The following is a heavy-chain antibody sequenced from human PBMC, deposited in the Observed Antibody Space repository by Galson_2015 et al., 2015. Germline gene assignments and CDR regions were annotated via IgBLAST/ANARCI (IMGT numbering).Heavy chain of an antibody. CDR1: GFTFSSYA. CDR2: ISGSGIST. V-gene: IGHV3-23*01. CDR3: AKGSSRDIREFDY. Sequence: SLRLSCAASGFTFSSYAMSWVRQAPGKGLQWVSAISGSGISTYFADSVKGRFTISRDNSKNTLYLQMNNLRVEDTAVYYCAKGSSRDIREFDYWGQGTLVTVSS. D-gene: IGHD2-15*01. J-gene: IGHJ4*02.